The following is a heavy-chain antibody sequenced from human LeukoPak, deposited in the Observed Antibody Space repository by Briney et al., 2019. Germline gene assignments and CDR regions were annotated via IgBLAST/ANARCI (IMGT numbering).Heavy chain of an antibody. D-gene: IGHD1-26*01. CDR2: ISTSGNTK. Sequence: GGSLRLSCTASGFTFSNYGMNWVRQAPGKGLEWVSYISTSGNTKYYADSVKGRLTISRDNAKNSLYLQMNSLRAEDTAVYYCARDPLDTSGSYSLFQHWGQGTLVTVSS. J-gene: IGHJ1*01. V-gene: IGHV3-48*04. CDR3: ARDPLDTSGSYSLFQH. CDR1: GFTFSNYG.